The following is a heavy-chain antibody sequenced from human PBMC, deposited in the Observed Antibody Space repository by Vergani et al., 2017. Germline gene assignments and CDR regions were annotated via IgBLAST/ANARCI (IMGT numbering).Heavy chain of an antibody. D-gene: IGHD1-26*01. J-gene: IGHJ5*02. Sequence: QVQLVQSGAEVKKPGASVQVSCKASGYTFTSYDMHWVRQAPGQGLEWMGKIYPSGGTNYAQKFQGRVTMTRDTSIATVYMELTNLRSTDTATFYCARDHFGSGSYMAWFDPWGQGSPVIVSS. CDR3: ARDHFGSGSYMAWFDP. CDR1: GYTFTSYD. V-gene: IGHV1-46*01. CDR2: IYPSGGT.